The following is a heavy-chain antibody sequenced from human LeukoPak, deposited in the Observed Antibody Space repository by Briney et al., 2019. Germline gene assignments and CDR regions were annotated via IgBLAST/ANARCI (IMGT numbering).Heavy chain of an antibody. D-gene: IGHD3-3*01. CDR2: IYYSGST. CDR1: GGSISSHY. J-gene: IGHJ5*02. V-gene: IGHV4-59*11. Sequence: SETLSLTCTVSGGSISSHYWSWIRQPPGKGLEWIGYIYYSGSTNYNPSLKSRVTISVDTSKNQFSLKLSSVTAADTAVYYCAREVDFWSGSTTTNWLDPWGQGTLVIVSS. CDR3: AREVDFWSGSTTTNWLDP.